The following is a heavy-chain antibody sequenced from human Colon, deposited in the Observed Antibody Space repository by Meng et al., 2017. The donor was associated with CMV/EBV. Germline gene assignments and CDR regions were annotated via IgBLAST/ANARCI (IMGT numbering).Heavy chain of an antibody. J-gene: IGHJ6*02. D-gene: IGHD3-10*01. CDR3: ARGNTGGDFYFFGLDL. Sequence: GESLKISCSASGFPLSDYYIMWNRQAPGKGLEYVAYISTSGSTVYYADSVMGRLTISRDNINNVVTLHMTSLRGDDAGVYYCARGNTGGDFYFFGLDLWGQGTTVTVSS. CDR1: GFPLSDYY. V-gene: IGHV3-11*01. CDR2: ISTSGSTV.